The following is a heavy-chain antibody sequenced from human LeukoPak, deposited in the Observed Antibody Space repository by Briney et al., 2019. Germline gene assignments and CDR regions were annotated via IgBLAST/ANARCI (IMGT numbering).Heavy chain of an antibody. CDR1: GGTFSSYA. CDR3: ARGWTRSLFDY. V-gene: IGHV1-69*04. Sequence: SVKVSCKASGGTFSSYAISWVRQAPGQGLEWMGRIIPIFGIANYAQKFQGRVTITADKSTSTAYMELSSLRSDDTAVYYCARGWTRSLFDYWGQGTLVTVSS. J-gene: IGHJ4*02. CDR2: IIPIFGIA. D-gene: IGHD3/OR15-3a*01.